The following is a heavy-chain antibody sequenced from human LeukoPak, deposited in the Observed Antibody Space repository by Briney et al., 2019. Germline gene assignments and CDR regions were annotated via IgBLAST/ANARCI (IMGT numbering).Heavy chain of an antibody. Sequence: GGSLRLSCAASGFTFTTYYMSWVRQAPGKGLEWVANINQDGGEKNYVDSVKGRFTISRDNAKKSLILQMNSLRGEDTAVYYCARDSAACRGCAFDLWGQGTVVTVSS. CDR2: INQDGGEK. V-gene: IGHV3-7*01. CDR1: GFTFTTYY. D-gene: IGHD3-10*01. J-gene: IGHJ3*01. CDR3: ARDSAACRGCAFDL.